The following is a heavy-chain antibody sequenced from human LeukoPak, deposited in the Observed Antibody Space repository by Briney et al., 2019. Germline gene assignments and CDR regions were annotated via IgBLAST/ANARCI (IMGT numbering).Heavy chain of an antibody. CDR3: AREPPYMYQGAFDI. J-gene: IGHJ3*02. Sequence: GGSLRLSCAASGFTFSSYGMHWVRQAPGKGLEWVAVISYDGGNKYYADSVKGRFTISRDNSKNTLYLQMNSLRAEDTAVYYCAREPPYMYQGAFDIWGQGTMVTVSS. V-gene: IGHV3-30*03. CDR2: ISYDGGNK. D-gene: IGHD2-2*01. CDR1: GFTFSSYG.